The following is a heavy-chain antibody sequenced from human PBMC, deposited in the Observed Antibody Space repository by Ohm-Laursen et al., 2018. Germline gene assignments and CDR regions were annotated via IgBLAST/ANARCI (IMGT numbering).Heavy chain of an antibody. J-gene: IGHJ4*02. CDR2: INPNSGGT. CDR1: AYTFTGYL. Sequence: ASVKVSCKASAYTFTGYLMHWVRQAPGQGLEWMGWINPNSGGTKYSQKFQGRVTMTRDTSISTAYMEVSRLRSDDTAVYYCARSRYKWNYGYFDYWGQGTLVIVSS. CDR3: ARSRYKWNYGYFDY. V-gene: IGHV1-2*02. D-gene: IGHD1-7*01.